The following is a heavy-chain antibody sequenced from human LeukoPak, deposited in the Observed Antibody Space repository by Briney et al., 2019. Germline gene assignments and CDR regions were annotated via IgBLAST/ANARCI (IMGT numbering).Heavy chain of an antibody. CDR2: INPSGST. CDR3: ASWDTAMVTAWVY. Sequence: PSETLSLTCAVYGGSFSDYYWSWIRQPPGKGLEWIGEINPSGSTNYSPSLKSRVTISVDTSKNQFSLKLSSVTAADTAVYYCASWDTAMVTAWVYWGQGTLVTVSS. V-gene: IGHV4-34*01. CDR1: GGSFSDYY. J-gene: IGHJ4*02. D-gene: IGHD5-18*01.